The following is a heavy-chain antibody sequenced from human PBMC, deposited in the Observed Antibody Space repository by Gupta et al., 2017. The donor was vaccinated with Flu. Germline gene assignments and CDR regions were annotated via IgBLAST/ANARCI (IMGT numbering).Heavy chain of an antibody. CDR3: ASTSGDYGDSLGVY. D-gene: IGHD4-17*01. J-gene: IGHJ4*02. V-gene: IGHV3-72*01. Sequence: APGKGLEWVGRIRNKANSYTTEYATSVKGRFAISRDDLKNSLYLQMNSLKTEDTAVYFCASTSGDYGDSLGVYWGQGTLVTVSS. CDR2: IRNKANSYTT.